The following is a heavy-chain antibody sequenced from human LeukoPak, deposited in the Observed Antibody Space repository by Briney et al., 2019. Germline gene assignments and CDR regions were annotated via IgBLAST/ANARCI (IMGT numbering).Heavy chain of an antibody. D-gene: IGHD1-1*01. Sequence: SETLSLTCAVSGYSISSGYYWGWIRQPPGKGLEWIGSIYHSGSTYYNPSLKSRVTISVDTSKNQFSLKLSSVTAADTAVYYCAGLLGRSLYNWNVAFDPWGQGTLVTVSS. CDR2: IYHSGST. CDR3: AGLLGRSLYNWNVAFDP. CDR1: GYSISSGYY. J-gene: IGHJ5*02. V-gene: IGHV4-38-2*01.